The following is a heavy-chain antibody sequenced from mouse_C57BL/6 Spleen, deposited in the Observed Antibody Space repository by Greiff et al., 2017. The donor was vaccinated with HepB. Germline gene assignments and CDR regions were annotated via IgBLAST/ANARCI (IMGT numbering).Heavy chain of an antibody. J-gene: IGHJ1*03. D-gene: IGHD2-2*01. CDR1: GYTFTSYW. V-gene: IGHV1-55*01. CDR3: ARSEGLRGYFDV. Sequence: QVQLQQSGAELVKPGASVKMSCKASGYTFTSYWITWVKQRPGQGLEWIGDIYPGSGSTNYNEKFKSKATLTVDTSSSTAYMQLSSLTSEDSAVYYCARSEGLRGYFDVWGTRTTVTVSS. CDR2: IYPGSGST.